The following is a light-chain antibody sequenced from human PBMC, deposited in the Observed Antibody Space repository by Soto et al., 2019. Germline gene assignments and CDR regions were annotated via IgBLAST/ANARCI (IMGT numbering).Light chain of an antibody. J-gene: IGKJ1*01. CDR1: QSVADNY. Sequence: EIVLTQSPGTLSLSPGERATLSCRASQSVADNYLAWYQQKPGQPPRLLIYAASRRATGIPDTFSCSGSGTDFTLTITRLEPEDFALYYCQQYGHSPRTFGQGTKVEIK. V-gene: IGKV3-20*01. CDR3: QQYGHSPRT. CDR2: AAS.